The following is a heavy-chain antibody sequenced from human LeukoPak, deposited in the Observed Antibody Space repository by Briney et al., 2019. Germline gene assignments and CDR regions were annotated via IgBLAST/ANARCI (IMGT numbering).Heavy chain of an antibody. J-gene: IGHJ4*02. V-gene: IGHV3-7*03. CDR3: AGGVGWIWTS. CDR1: RFIFSSYW. Sequence: PGGSLRLSCAASRFIFSSYWMTWVRQAPGKGLEWVANIKQDGSEQYYVDSVRGRFTISRDNARNSLYLQMNSLRVEDTATYSCAGGVGWIWTSWGQGTLVTVSS. D-gene: IGHD3/OR15-3a*01. CDR2: IKQDGSEQ.